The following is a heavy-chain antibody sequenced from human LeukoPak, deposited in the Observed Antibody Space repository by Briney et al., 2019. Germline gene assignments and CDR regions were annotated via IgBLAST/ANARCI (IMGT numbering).Heavy chain of an antibody. CDR2: IYTSGST. D-gene: IGHD5-18*01. J-gene: IGHJ6*03. CDR3: ARVSVDTAMASTLYYYYYMDV. CDR1: GGSISSYY. Sequence: RPSETLSLTCTVSGGSISSYYWSWIRQPAGKGLEWIGRIYTSGSTNYNPSLKSRVTMSVDTSKNQFSLKLSSVTAADTAVYYCARVSVDTAMASTLYYYYYMDVWGKGTTVTVSS. V-gene: IGHV4-4*07.